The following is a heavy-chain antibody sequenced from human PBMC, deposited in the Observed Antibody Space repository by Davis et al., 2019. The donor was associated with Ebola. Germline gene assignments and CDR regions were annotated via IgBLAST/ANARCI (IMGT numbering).Heavy chain of an antibody. Sequence: PGGSLRLSCAASGFGFNSYAMHWVRQGPGKGLEWVALISHDGRQYYADSVKGRFTISRDNSKDTRYLQMSGLRTEDTSVYYCSKDGGNQVTTHNWFDAWGRGTLVTVSS. CDR2: ISHDGRQ. CDR1: GFGFNSYA. D-gene: IGHD1-14*01. V-gene: IGHV3-30-3*02. CDR3: SKDGGNQVTTHNWFDA. J-gene: IGHJ5*02.